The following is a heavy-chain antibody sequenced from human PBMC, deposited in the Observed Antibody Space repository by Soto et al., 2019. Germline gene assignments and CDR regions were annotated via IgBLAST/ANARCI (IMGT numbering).Heavy chain of an antibody. CDR3: ARTKGDYGPRWYDP. V-gene: IGHV3-20*04. CDR2: INWNGGRT. D-gene: IGHD3-10*01. CDR1: GFTFDDYG. J-gene: IGHJ5*02. Sequence: EVQLVESGGGVVRPGGSLRLSCAASGFTFDDYGMSWVRQAPGKGLEWVSGINWNGGRTGYADSVKGRFTISRDSAKNSLYLQMNSLRAEDTALYYWARTKGDYGPRWYDPWGQGTLVTVSS.